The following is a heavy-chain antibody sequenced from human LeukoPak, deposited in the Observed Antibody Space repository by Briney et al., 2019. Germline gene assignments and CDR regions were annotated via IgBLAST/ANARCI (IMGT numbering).Heavy chain of an antibody. J-gene: IGHJ4*02. CDR1: GGSISSNSYY. Sequence: SETLSLTCAVSGGSISSNSYYWGWIRQPPGKGLEWIGSIYYSGSTYYNPSLKSRVIMSVDTSKNQFSLKLSSVTAADTAVYYCARDSYYYGSGSLFDYWGQGTLVTVSS. V-gene: IGHV4-39*07. D-gene: IGHD3-10*01. CDR2: IYYSGST. CDR3: ARDSYYYGSGSLFDY.